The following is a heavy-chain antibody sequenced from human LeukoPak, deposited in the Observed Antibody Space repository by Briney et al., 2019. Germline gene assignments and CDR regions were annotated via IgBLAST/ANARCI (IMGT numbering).Heavy chain of an antibody. D-gene: IGHD3-10*01. J-gene: IGHJ4*02. CDR3: AKADQITMVRGMDY. V-gene: IGHV3-23*01. Sequence: GGSLRLSCAASGFTFSDYYMSWVRQAPGKGLEWVSAISGSGGSTYYADSVKGRFTISRDNSKNTLYLQMNSLRAEDTAVYYCAKADQITMVRGMDYWGQGTLVTVSS. CDR2: ISGSGGST. CDR1: GFTFSDYY.